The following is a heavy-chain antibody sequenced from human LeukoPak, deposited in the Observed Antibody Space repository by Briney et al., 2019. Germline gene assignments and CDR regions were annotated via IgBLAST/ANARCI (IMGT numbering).Heavy chain of an antibody. CDR2: INWNGGST. CDR3: ARGPRGYDSSGYPEFFQH. Sequence: RPGGSLRLSCAASGFTFDDYGMSWVRQAPGKGLEWVSGINWNGGSTGYADSVKGRFTISRDNAKNSLYLQMNSLRAEDTAVYYCARGPRGYDSSGYPEFFQHWGQGTLVTVSS. V-gene: IGHV3-20*04. J-gene: IGHJ1*01. CDR1: GFTFDDYG. D-gene: IGHD3-22*01.